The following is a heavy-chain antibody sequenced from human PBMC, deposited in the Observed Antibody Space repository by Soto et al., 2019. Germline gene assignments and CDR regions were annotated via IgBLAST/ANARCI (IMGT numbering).Heavy chain of an antibody. Sequence: GGSLRLSCAASGFTFSTFALHWVRQAPGDGLEWVALISHDGRIEKYADSVKGRFTISRDNSKNTLYMQMDSLRLEDTGVYYCARDGLPDDFRSGGYWFDNCGQGKKVTVSS. CDR3: ARDGLPDDFRSGGYWFDN. J-gene: IGHJ5*02. CDR1: GFTFSTFA. V-gene: IGHV3-30-3*01. CDR2: ISHDGRIE. D-gene: IGHD3-3*01.